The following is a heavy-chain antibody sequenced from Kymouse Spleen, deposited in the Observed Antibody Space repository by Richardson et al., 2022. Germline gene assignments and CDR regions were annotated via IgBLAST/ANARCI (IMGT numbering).Heavy chain of an antibody. D-gene: IGHD6-19*01. CDR2: ISYDGSNK. Sequence: QVQLVESGGGVVQPGRSLRLSCAASGFTFSSYGMHWVRQAPGKGLEWVAVISYDGSNKYYADSVKGRFTISRDNSKNTLYLQMNSLRAEDTAVYYCAKEESSGWVYYYYYYGMDVWGQGTTVTVSS. CDR1: GFTFSSYG. J-gene: IGHJ6*02. V-gene: IGHV3-30*18. CDR3: AKEESSGWVYYYYYYGMDV.